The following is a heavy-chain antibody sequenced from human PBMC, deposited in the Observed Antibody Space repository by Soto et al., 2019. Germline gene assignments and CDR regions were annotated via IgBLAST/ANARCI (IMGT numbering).Heavy chain of an antibody. CDR1: GAPIISSY. Sequence: QVQLQESGPGLVNPPGPLSLTSLVSGAPIISSYWSWFGNPPGRDLEWVGNFYYSGSTTSNPSLKSRVTISVDTSKNQFSLKLSSVTAADTAVYYCARDLSGYDLGQDWFDPWGQGTLVTVSS. CDR2: FYYSGST. CDR3: ARDLSGYDLGQDWFDP. D-gene: IGHD5-12*01. V-gene: IGHV4-59*01. J-gene: IGHJ5*02.